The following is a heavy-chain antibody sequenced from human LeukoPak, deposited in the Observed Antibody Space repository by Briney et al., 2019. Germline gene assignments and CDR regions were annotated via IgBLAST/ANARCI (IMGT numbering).Heavy chain of an antibody. J-gene: IGHJ6*03. V-gene: IGHV4-59*01. Sequence: PSETLSLTCTVSGGSISSYYWSWIRQPPGKGLEWIGYIYYSGSTNYNPSLKSRVTISVDTSKNQSSLKLSSVTAADTAVYYCARDRAPWNYYYYTDVCGKGTTVTVSS. CDR1: GGSISSYY. D-gene: IGHD5-12*01. CDR3: ARDRAPWNYYYYTDV. CDR2: IYYSGST.